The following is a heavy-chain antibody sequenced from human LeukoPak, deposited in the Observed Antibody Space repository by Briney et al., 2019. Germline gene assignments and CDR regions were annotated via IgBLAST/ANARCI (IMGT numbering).Heavy chain of an antibody. J-gene: IGHJ3*02. CDR3: AKPQPGIAAAVDAFDI. V-gene: IGHV3-30*02. Sequence: PGGSLRLSCAASGFTFSSYGMHWVRQAPGKGLEWVAFIRYDGSNKYYADSVKGRFTISRDNSKNTLYLQMNSLRAEDTAVYYCAKPQPGIAAAVDAFDIWGQGTTVTVSS. CDR2: IRYDGSNK. CDR1: GFTFSSYG. D-gene: IGHD6-13*01.